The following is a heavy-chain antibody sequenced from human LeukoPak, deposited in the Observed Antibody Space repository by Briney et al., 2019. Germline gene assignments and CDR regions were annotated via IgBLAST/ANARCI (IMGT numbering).Heavy chain of an antibody. CDR2: INHSGST. CDR1: GGSFSGYY. V-gene: IGHV4-34*01. CDR3: ARRGYCSSTSCWGYFQH. D-gene: IGHD2-2*01. Sequence: SETLSLTCAVYGGSFSGYYWRWIRQPPGKGLEWIGEINHSGSTNYNPSLKSRVTISVDTSKNQFSLKLSSVTAADTAVYYCARRGYCSSTSCWGYFQHWGQGTLVTVSS. J-gene: IGHJ1*01.